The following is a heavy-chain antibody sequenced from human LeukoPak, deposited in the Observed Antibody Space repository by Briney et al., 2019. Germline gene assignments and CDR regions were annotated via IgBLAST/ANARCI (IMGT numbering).Heavy chain of an antibody. D-gene: IGHD2-2*01. Sequence: ASVKVSCKASGYTFTGYYMHWVRQAPGQGLEWMGWMNPNSGGTNYAQNFQDRVTMTRDTSISTAYMELKRLRSDDTAVYYCARDRGIILPAAPFDPWGRGTLVTVSS. J-gene: IGHJ2*01. V-gene: IGHV1-2*02. CDR3: ARDRGIILPAAPFDP. CDR2: MNPNSGGT. CDR1: GYTFTGYY.